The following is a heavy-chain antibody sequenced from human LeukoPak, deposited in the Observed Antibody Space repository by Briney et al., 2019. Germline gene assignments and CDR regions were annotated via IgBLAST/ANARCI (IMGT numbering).Heavy chain of an antibody. D-gene: IGHD6-19*01. CDR1: GFTFSDYL. CDR3: ASPRRSGWYGDSAFDI. CDR2: IRYDGSNK. V-gene: IGHV3-30*02. Sequence: PGGSLRLSCAAHGFTFSDYLMPWGPQAPGKGLEGGASIRYDGSNKYYADSVKGRFTTYTDNSKNTLYLQMNSLRAEDTPVYYSASPRRSGWYGDSAFDIWGQGTLVTVSS. J-gene: IGHJ3*02.